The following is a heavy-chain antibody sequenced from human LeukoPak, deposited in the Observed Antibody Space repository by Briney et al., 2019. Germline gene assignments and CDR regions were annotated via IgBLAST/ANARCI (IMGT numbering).Heavy chain of an antibody. CDR2: IYPGDSDT. D-gene: IGHD3-3*01. CDR3: ARGIFGVVIISGPFDI. CDR1: GSSFTSYW. Sequence: GESLKISCKGSGSSFTSYWIGWVRPMPGKGLEWMGIIYPGDSDTRYSPSFQGQVTISADKSISTAYLQWSSLKASDTAMYYCARGIFGVVIISGPFDIWGQGTMVTVSS. V-gene: IGHV5-51*01. J-gene: IGHJ3*02.